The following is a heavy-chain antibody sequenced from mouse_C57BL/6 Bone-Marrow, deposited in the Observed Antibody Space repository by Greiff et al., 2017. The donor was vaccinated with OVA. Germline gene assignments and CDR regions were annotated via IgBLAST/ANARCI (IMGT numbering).Heavy chain of an antibody. J-gene: IGHJ3*01. CDR1: GYTFTSYW. V-gene: IGHV1-64*01. CDR3: ARSESNSFAY. Sequence: QVQLQQPGAELVKPGASVKLSCKASGYTFTSYWMHWVKQRPGQGLEWIGMIHPNSGSTNYNEKFKRKATLTVDKSSSTAYMQLSSLTSEDSAVYYCARSESNSFAYWGQGTLGTVSA. CDR2: IHPNSGST. D-gene: IGHD2-5*01.